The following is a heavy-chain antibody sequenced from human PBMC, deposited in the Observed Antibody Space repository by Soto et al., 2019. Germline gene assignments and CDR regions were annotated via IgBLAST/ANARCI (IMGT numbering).Heavy chain of an antibody. D-gene: IGHD2-21*02. CDR3: VHSRCGGDCLRSYSSNYYYGMDV. CDR2: IYWDGDK. V-gene: IGHV2-5*02. Sequence: SGPTLVNPTQTLTLTCTFSGFSLNTGGLGVGWIRQPPGKALEWLALIYWDGDKRYSPSLQSRLSITKDTSNNQVVLTMTNMDPVDTATYYCVHSRCGGDCLRSYSSNYYYGMDVWGQGTTVSVSS. J-gene: IGHJ6*02. CDR1: GFSLNTGGLG.